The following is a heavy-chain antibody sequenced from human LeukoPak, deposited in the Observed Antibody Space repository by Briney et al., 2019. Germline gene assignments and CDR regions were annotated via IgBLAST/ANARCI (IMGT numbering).Heavy chain of an antibody. CDR2: INHGGST. Sequence: SQSLSLTCAVYGGSFSSYYWSWVRQPPRKGLEWIGEINHGGSTNYNPSLKSRVTISVDTSKNQFSLKLSSVTAAGTAVYYCAGSGYSGYDLNYWGQGTLVTVSS. CDR1: GGSFSSYY. CDR3: AGSGYSGYDLNY. J-gene: IGHJ4*02. V-gene: IGHV4-34*01. D-gene: IGHD5-12*01.